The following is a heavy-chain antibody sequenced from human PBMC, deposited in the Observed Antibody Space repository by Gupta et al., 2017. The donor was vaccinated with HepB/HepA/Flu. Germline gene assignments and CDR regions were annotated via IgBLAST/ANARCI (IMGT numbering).Heavy chain of an antibody. D-gene: IGHD6-6*01. CDR3: ARGGSSSSGRPDY. CDR1: GASISSYY. CDR2: ISYSGET. V-gene: IGHV4-59*08. Sequence: QVQLQESGPGLVKPSETLSLTCTVSGASISSYYWSWIRKPPGKGLEWIGYISYSGETKYNPALKSRVTISVDTAKNQFSLRMRSVTDADTDVYYFARGGSSSSGRPDYGGQGTLVSVYS. J-gene: IGHJ4*02.